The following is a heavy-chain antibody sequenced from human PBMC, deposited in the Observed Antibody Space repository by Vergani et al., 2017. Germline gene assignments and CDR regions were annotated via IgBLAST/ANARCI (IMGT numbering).Heavy chain of an antibody. Sequence: QVQLVQSGAEVKKPGASVKVSCKASGYTFTGYYMHWVRQAPGQGLEWMGWINPNSGGTNYAQKFQGRVTMTRDTSISTAYMELSRLRSDDTAVYYCARDGRYCSSTSCYTYYYYYMDVWGKGTTVTVSS. V-gene: IGHV1-2*02. J-gene: IGHJ6*03. CDR1: GYTFTGYY. CDR2: INPNSGGT. CDR3: ARDGRYCSSTSCYTYYYYYMDV. D-gene: IGHD2-2*02.